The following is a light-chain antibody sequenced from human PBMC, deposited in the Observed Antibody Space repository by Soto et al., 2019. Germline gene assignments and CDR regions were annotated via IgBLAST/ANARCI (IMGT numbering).Light chain of an antibody. CDR3: SSYTSSTTLYV. CDR1: SSDVGRYNY. CDR2: EVS. J-gene: IGLJ1*01. V-gene: IGLV2-14*01. Sequence: QSALTQPAAVSGSRGQSITISCTGTSSDVGRYNYVSGYQQRPGKAPQLRIYEVSNRPSGVSHRFSGSKSDNTASLTISGLQAEDEGDYYCSSYTSSTTLYVFVSGTKVTVL.